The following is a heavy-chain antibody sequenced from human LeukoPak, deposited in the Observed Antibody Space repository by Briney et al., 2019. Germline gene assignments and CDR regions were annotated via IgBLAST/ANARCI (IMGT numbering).Heavy chain of an antibody. CDR2: IYYSGST. Sequence: PSETLSLTCTVSGGSVSSGSYYWSWIRQPPGKGLEWIGYIYYSGSTNYNPSLKSRVTISVDTSENQFSLKLSSVTAADTAVYYCARVLELEYYFDYWGQGTLVTVSS. CDR3: ARVLELEYYFDY. J-gene: IGHJ4*02. V-gene: IGHV4-61*01. CDR1: GGSVSSGSYY. D-gene: IGHD1-7*01.